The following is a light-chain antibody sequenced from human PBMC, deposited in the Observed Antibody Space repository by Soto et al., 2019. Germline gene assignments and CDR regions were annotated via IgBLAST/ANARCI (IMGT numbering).Light chain of an antibody. J-gene: IGLJ1*01. CDR2: DVN. CDR3: SSYTSSSAYV. Sequence: QSALTQPASVSGSPGQSITISCTGTSSDVGGYNYVSWYQQHPGKAPKLMIYDVNNRPSRVSNRFSGSKSGNTASLTISGLQAEDEADYYCSSYTSSSAYVFGTGTKVTVL. CDR1: SSDVGGYNY. V-gene: IGLV2-14*03.